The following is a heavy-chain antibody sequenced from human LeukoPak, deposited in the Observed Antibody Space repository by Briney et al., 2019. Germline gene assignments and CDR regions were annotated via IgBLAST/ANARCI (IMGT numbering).Heavy chain of an antibody. Sequence: PSETLSLTCAVYGGSFSGYYWSWIRQPPGKGLEWIGEINHSGSTNYNPPLKSRVTISVDTSKNQFSLKLSSVTAADTAVYYCASGGYCSSTSCYPNWFDPWGQGTLVTVSS. CDR2: INHSGST. J-gene: IGHJ5*02. D-gene: IGHD2-2*01. V-gene: IGHV4-34*01. CDR1: GGSFSGYY. CDR3: ASGGYCSSTSCYPNWFDP.